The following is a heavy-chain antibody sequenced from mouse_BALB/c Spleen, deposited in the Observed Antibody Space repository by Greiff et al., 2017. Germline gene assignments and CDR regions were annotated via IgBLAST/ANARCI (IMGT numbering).Heavy chain of an antibody. Sequence: EVQLVESGGGLVKPGGSLKLSCAASGFTFSSYTMSWVRQTPEKRLEWVATISSGGSYTYYPDSVKGRFTISRDNAKNTLYLQMSSLKSEDTAMYNCTRDDLNGCHFDYWGQGTTVTVSS. D-gene: IGHD1-2*01. CDR3: TRDDLNGCHFDY. CDR2: ISSGGSYT. V-gene: IGHV5-6-4*01. J-gene: IGHJ2*01. CDR1: GFTFSSYT.